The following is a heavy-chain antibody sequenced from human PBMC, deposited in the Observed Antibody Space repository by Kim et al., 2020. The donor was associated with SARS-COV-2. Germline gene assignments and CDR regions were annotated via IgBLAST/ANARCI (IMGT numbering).Heavy chain of an antibody. D-gene: IGHD3-10*01. CDR3: AKGRVRGSYYYYGMDV. V-gene: IGHV3-30*18. CDR1: GFTFSSYG. Sequence: GGSLRLSCAASGFTFSSYGMHWVRQAPGKGLEWVAVISYDGSNKYYADSVKGRFTISRDNSKNTLYLQMNSLRAEDTAVYYCAKGRVRGSYYYYGMDVWGQGTTVTVSS. CDR2: ISYDGSNK. J-gene: IGHJ6*02.